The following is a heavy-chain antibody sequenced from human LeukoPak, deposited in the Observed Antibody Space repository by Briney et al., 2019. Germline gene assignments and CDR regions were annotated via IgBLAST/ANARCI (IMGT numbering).Heavy chain of an antibody. V-gene: IGHV3-30*01. CDR3: AAPRPKQLVPDY. D-gene: IGHD6-6*01. J-gene: IGHJ4*02. CDR2: LSYDGSNK. CDR1: GFTFSSYA. Sequence: PGGSLRLSCAASGFTFSSYAMHWVRQAPGKGLEWVAVLSYDGSNKYYADSVKGRFTISRDNSKNTLYLQMNSLRAEDTAVYYCAAPRPKQLVPDYWGQGTLVTVSS.